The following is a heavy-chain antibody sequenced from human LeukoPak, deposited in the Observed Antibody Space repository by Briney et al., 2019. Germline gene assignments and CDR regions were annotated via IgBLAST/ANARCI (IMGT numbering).Heavy chain of an antibody. Sequence: ASVKVSCKASGGTFSSYAISWVRQVPGQGLEWMGRIIPILGIANYAQKFQGRVTITADKSTSTVYMELSSLRSEDTAVYYCARDRVEMATRHIDYWGQGTLVTVSS. CDR1: GGTFSSYA. D-gene: IGHD5-24*01. J-gene: IGHJ4*02. CDR3: ARDRVEMATRHIDY. CDR2: IIPILGIA. V-gene: IGHV1-69*04.